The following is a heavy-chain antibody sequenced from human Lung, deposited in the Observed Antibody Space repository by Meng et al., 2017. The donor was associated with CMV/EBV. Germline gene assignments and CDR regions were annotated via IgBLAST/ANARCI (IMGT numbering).Heavy chain of an antibody. CDR1: GGSIKNTDYY. CDR2: ILYSGGT. D-gene: IGHD3-22*01. J-gene: IGHJ4*03. V-gene: IGHV4-39*07. CDR3: AREDYYDSSGYHKTLDI. Sequence: SETLSLXXSVSGGSIKNTDYYWAWVRQVPGKGLEWIGSILYSGGTYYNPSLGSRVTILLDTSKNQFSLKVNSVTAADTAVYYCAREDYYDSSGYHKTLDIRGQGXLVTVSS.